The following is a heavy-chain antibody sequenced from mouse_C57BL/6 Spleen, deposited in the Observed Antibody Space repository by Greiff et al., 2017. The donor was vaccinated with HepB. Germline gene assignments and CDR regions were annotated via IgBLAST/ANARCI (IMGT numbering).Heavy chain of an antibody. D-gene: IGHD2-3*01. V-gene: IGHV1-15*01. Sequence: VQLKQSGAELVRPGASVTLSCKASGYTFTDYEMHWVKQTPVHGLEWIGAIDPETGGTAYNQKFKGKAILTADKSSSTAYMELRSLTSEDSAVYYCTRRDGYHWYFDVWGTGTTVTVSS. CDR2: IDPETGGT. CDR3: TRRDGYHWYFDV. CDR1: GYTFTDYE. J-gene: IGHJ1*03.